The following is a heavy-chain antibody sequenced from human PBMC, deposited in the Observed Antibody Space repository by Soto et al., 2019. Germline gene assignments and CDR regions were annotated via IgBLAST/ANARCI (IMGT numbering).Heavy chain of an antibody. V-gene: IGHV4-39*07. CDR3: ARTPGYSSSDYYYYGMDV. J-gene: IGHJ6*02. Sequence: SSETLSLTCTVSGGSISSSSYYWGWIRQPPGKGLEWIGSIYYSGSTYYNPSLKSRVTISVDTSKNQFSLKLSSVTAADTAVYYCARTPGYSSSDYYYYGMDVWGQGTTVTVSS. CDR1: GGSISSSSYY. D-gene: IGHD6-6*01. CDR2: IYYSGST.